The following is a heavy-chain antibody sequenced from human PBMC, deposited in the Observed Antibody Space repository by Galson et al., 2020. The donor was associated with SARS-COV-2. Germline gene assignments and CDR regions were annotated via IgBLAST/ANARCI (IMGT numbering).Heavy chain of an antibody. CDR1: RGPTNYDY. V-gene: IGHV4-59*08. CDR2: IYHSGSP. CDR3: AKLAEGRRTSEDY. Sequence: ETSETMSLTCTVSRGPTNYDYWAWIRQTPGKGLEWIGNIYHSGSPNYNPSLRTRVTISLDTAKNQISLKVNSVTAADTAIYYCAKLAEGRRTSEDYWGQGVLVTVSS. D-gene: IGHD1-26*01. J-gene: IGHJ4*02.